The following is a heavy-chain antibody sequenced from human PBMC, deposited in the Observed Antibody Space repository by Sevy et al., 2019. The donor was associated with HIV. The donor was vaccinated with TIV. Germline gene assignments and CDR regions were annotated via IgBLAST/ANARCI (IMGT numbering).Heavy chain of an antibody. CDR3: ARDGAYIWNRRAVDI. D-gene: IGHD1-20*01. V-gene: IGHV3-7*01. J-gene: IGHJ3*02. Sequence: GGSLRLSCAASGFTFSSYWMTWVRQAPGKGLEWVANIKEDGSEKYYVDSVKGRFTNSRDNAKNSLYLQMNSLRAEDSAVCYCARDGAYIWNRRAVDIWGQGTMVTVSS. CDR1: GFTFSSYW. CDR2: IKEDGSEK.